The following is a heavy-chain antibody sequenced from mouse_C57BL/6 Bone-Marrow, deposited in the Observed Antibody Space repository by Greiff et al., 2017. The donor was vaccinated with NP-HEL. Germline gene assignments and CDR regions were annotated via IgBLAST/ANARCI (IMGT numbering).Heavy chain of an antibody. CDR1: GFTFSDFY. V-gene: IGHV7-1*01. D-gene: IGHD2-3*01. CDR3: ARDALYDGYPLYAMDY. J-gene: IGHJ4*01. CDR2: SRNKANDYTT. Sequence: EVQLVESGGGLVQSGRSLRLSCATSGFTFSDFYMEWVRQAPGKGLEWIAASRNKANDYTTEYSASVKGRFIVSRDTSQSILYLQMNALRAEDTAIYYCARDALYDGYPLYAMDYWGQGTSVTVSS.